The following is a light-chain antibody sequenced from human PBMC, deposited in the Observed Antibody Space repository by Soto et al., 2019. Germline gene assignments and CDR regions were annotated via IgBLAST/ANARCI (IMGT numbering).Light chain of an antibody. CDR1: SSNLGSGFD. CDR3: QSYDSSLSGHVV. J-gene: IGLJ2*01. Sequence: QSVLTQPPSVSGAPGQRVTISCTGSSSNLGSGFDVQWYQQLPGTAPKLLIYYNDNRPSGVPDRCSGSKSGTSASLAITGLQADDEADYYCQSYDSSLSGHVVFGGGTKLTVL. CDR2: YND. V-gene: IGLV1-40*01.